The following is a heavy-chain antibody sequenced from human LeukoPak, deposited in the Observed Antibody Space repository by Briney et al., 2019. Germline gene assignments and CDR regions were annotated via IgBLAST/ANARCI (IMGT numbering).Heavy chain of an antibody. Sequence: GESLRLSCAASGFTFSACSMNWVRQAPGKGLEWVSGISSDSAYIYYADSVKGRFTVSRDNAKNSLSLHMSSLRAEDTAVYYCARDGSGWSRDYWGQGTLVTVSS. CDR1: GFTFSACS. CDR3: ARDGSGWSRDY. J-gene: IGHJ4*02. V-gene: IGHV3-21*01. D-gene: IGHD2-15*01. CDR2: ISSDSAYI.